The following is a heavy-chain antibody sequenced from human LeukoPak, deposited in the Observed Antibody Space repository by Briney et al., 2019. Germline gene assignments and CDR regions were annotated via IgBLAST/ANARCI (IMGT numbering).Heavy chain of an antibody. Sequence: SQTLSLTCTVSGGSINNGGYYWSWIRQHPGKGLEWIGYIYYSGSSYYNPSLRSRVTISVDTSKNHFSLKLSSVTAADTAEYYCARRLRPTIFGRRGHYDYWGQGTLVTVSS. D-gene: IGHD3-3*01. J-gene: IGHJ4*02. CDR2: IYYSGSS. CDR3: ARRLRPTIFGRRGHYDY. CDR1: GGSINNGGYY. V-gene: IGHV4-31*03.